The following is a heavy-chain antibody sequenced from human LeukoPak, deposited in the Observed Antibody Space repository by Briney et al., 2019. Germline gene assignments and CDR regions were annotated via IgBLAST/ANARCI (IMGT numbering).Heavy chain of an antibody. Sequence: GALRLSCAASGFTSNNYGMHWVRQAPGKGLEWVAFIRYGGSNKYYAESVKGRFTISRDDSKNTLYLQMKSLRAEDTAVYYCAKPMTTVTPFDYWGQGTLVTVSS. CDR2: IRYGGSNK. V-gene: IGHV3-30*02. CDR3: AKPMTTVTPFDY. D-gene: IGHD4-17*01. J-gene: IGHJ4*02. CDR1: GFTSNNYG.